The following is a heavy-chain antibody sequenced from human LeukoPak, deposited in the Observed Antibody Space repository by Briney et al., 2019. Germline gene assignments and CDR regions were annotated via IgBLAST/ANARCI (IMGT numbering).Heavy chain of an antibody. CDR3: ANGGLVETAYYYMDV. Sequence: PSETLSLTCTVSGGSISGGYYWSWIRQPPGKGLEWIGYVYHTGGTYYNPSLKSRVTISVDRSKNQFSLKLSSVTAADTAVYYCANGGLVETAYYYMDVWGKGTTVTVSS. J-gene: IGHJ6*03. CDR2: VYHTGGT. CDR1: GGSISGGYY. V-gene: IGHV4-30-2*01. D-gene: IGHD2-2*01.